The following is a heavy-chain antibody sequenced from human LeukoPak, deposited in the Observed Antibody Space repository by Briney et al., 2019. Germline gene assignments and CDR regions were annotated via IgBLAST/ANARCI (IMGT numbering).Heavy chain of an antibody. Sequence: SETLSLTCTVSGYSISSGYYWGWIRQPPGKGLEWIGSIYYSGSTYYNPSLKSRVTISVDTSKNQFSPKLPSVSAADTAVYYCARDREGGAWGQGTLVTVSS. CDR1: GYSISSGYY. J-gene: IGHJ5*02. CDR2: IYYSGST. V-gene: IGHV4-38-2*02. CDR3: ARDREGGA. D-gene: IGHD3-16*01.